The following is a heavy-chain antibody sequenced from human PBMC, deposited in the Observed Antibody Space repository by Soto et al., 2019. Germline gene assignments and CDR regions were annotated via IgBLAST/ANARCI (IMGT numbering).Heavy chain of an antibody. CDR1: GGSVSCVGYY. CDR2: IYSNGNT. Sequence: SETLSLTCIVSGGSVSCVGYYCSWVRQHPGTGLEWIGYIYSNGNTYYDPSLKSRVTISVDTSKNQFSLNLNSVTAADTAVYWCARGKPFSGMDVWGQGTTVTVSS. V-gene: IGHV4-31*03. CDR3: ARGKPFSGMDV. J-gene: IGHJ6*02.